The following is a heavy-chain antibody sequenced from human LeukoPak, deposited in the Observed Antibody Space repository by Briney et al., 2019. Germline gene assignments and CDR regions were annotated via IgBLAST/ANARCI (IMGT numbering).Heavy chain of an antibody. D-gene: IGHD3-10*01. CDR3: VRDVSGGAVKLYDS. Sequence: GGSLRLSCAASGFTFSSYWMSWVRQAPGEGLEWVAKINQDGTEKAYVDSVRGRFTISRDNAKDSLYLQMNSLRAEDTAVYYCVRDVSGGAVKLYDSWGQGTLVTVSS. V-gene: IGHV3-7*01. CDR1: GFTFSSYW. J-gene: IGHJ4*02. CDR2: INQDGTEK.